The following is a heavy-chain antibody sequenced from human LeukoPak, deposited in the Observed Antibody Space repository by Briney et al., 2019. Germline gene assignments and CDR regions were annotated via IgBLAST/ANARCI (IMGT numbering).Heavy chain of an antibody. CDR2: ISASGSST. V-gene: IGHV3-23*01. Sequence: GGSLRLSCAASGFTFSSYAMSWVRQAAGKGLEWVSTISASGSSTYYADSVKGRFTLSRDNSKNTLYLQMNSLRAENTALYYWAKTHYYGSGSYDYWGQGTLVTVSS. CDR1: GFTFSSYA. D-gene: IGHD3-10*01. CDR3: AKTHYYGSGSYDY. J-gene: IGHJ4*02.